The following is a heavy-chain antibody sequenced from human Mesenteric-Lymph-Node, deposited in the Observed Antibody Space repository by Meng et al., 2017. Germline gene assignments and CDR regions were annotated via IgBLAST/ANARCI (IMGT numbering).Heavy chain of an antibody. Sequence: GGSLRLSCAASGFTFSSYAMSWVRQAPGKGLEWVSAISGSGGSTYYADSVKGRFIISRDNSKNTLYLQMNSLRAEDTAVYYCAKDEVGAVAGRVEIDYWGQGTLVTVSS. J-gene: IGHJ4*02. CDR2: ISGSGGST. D-gene: IGHD6-19*01. CDR3: AKDEVGAVAGRVEIDY. CDR1: GFTFSSYA. V-gene: IGHV3-23*01.